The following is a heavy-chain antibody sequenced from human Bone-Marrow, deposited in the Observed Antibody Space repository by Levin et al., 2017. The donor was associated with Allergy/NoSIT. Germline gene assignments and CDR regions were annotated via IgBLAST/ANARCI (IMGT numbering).Heavy chain of an antibody. CDR2: ISGSGDTT. J-gene: IGHJ4*02. V-gene: IGHV3-23*01. CDR3: AKVNKYGTGSYFFDY. D-gene: IGHD3-10*01. Sequence: GESLKISCTVSGFTFRNYAIHWVRLAPGKGLEWVSGISGSGDTTDYADSVTFLFPISRDNSKNTVYLQMNSLRSEDTAAYYCAKVNKYGTGSYFFDYWGQGTLVTVSS. CDR1: GFTFRNYA.